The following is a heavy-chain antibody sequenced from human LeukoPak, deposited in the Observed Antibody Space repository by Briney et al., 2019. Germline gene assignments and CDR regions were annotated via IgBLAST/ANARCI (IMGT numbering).Heavy chain of an antibody. D-gene: IGHD3-10*01. CDR2: ISSSSSYI. V-gene: IGHV3-21*01. J-gene: IGHJ6*02. CDR1: GFTFSSYS. CDR3: AITMVRGVINYYGMDV. Sequence: GGSLRLSCAASGFTFSSYSMNWVRQAPGKGLEWVSSISSSSSYIYYADSVKGRFTISRDNAKNSLYLQMNSLRAEDTAVYYCAITMVRGVINYYGMDVWGQGTTVTVSS.